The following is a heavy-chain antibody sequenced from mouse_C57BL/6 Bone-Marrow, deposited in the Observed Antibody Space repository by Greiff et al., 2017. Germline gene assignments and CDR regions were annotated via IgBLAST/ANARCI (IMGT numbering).Heavy chain of an antibody. CDR1: GFTFTDDY. J-gene: IGHJ2*01. CDR2: IRNKANGYTT. Sequence: EVMLVESGGGLVQPGGSLSLSCAASGFTFTDDYMSWVRQPPGKALEWLGFIRNKANGYTTEYSASVKGRFTISRDNSHSILYLQMNALRAADSATYYSERYDYMRDFEPYYFGYWGQGTTLTVSS. CDR3: ERYDYMRDFEPYYFGY. D-gene: IGHD2-12*01. V-gene: IGHV7-3*01.